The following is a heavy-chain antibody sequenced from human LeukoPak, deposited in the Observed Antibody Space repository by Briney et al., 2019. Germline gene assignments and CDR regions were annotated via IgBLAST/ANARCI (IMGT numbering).Heavy chain of an antibody. V-gene: IGHV1-8*01. CDR2: MNPNSGNT. D-gene: IGHD4-17*01. J-gene: IGHJ3*02. CDR1: GYTFTSYD. CDR3: ARGRGDYKDAFDI. Sequence: ASVKVSCKASGYTFTSYDINWVRQATGQGLGWMGWMNPNSGNTGYAQKFQGRVTMTRNTSISTAYMELSSLRSGDTAVYYCARGRGDYKDAFDIWGQGTMVTVSS.